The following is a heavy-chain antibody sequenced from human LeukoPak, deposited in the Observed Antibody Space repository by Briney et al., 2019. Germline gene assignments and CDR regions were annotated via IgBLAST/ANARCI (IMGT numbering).Heavy chain of an antibody. V-gene: IGHV1-18*01. CDR2: ISAYNGNT. CDR1: GYTFTSYG. D-gene: IGHD6-13*01. CDR3: ARVRPYSSSWYNYYYYMDV. J-gene: IGHJ6*03. Sequence: ASVKVSCEASGYTFTSYGISWVRQAPGQGLEWMGWISAYNGNTNYAQKLQGRVTMTTDTSTSTAYMELRSLRSDDTAVYYCARVRPYSSSWYNYYYYMDVWGKGTTVTVSS.